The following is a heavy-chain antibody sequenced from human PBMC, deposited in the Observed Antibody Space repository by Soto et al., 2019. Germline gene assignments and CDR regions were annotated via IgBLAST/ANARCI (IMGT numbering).Heavy chain of an antibody. D-gene: IGHD6-19*01. J-gene: IGHJ6*02. V-gene: IGHV4-4*02. Sequence: SETLSLTCAVSGGSISNSNWWSWVRQPPGKGLEWIGEIYHTGSTNYNPSLKSRVTISVDTSKNQFSLKLSSATAADTAVYYCARDFTGSSGPTLGMDVWGQGTTVTVSS. CDR2: IYHTGST. CDR3: ARDFTGSSGPTLGMDV. CDR1: GGSISNSNW.